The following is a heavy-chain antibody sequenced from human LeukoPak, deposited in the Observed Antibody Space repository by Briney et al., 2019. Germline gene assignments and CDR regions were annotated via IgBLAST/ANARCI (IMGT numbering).Heavy chain of an antibody. CDR3: AKDRQLDSSSWFVSRGGYYYGMDV. V-gene: IGHV3-30*02. J-gene: IGHJ6*02. CDR2: IWYDGSNK. Sequence: PGGSLRLSCAASGFTFSSYGMHWVRQAPGKGLEWVAVIWYDGSNKYYADSVKGRFTISRDNSKNTLYLQMNSLRAEDTAVYYCAKDRQLDSSSWFVSRGGYYYGMDVWGQGTTVTVSS. D-gene: IGHD6-13*01. CDR1: GFTFSSYG.